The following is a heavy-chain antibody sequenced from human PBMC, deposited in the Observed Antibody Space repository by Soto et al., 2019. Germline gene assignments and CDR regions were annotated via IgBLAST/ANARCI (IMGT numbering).Heavy chain of an antibody. D-gene: IGHD4-17*01. CDR3: ATMGTPVTGLYYFDS. Sequence: QVQLQESGPGLVKPSQTLSLTCTVSGGSISSGNYYWSWIRQPPGKGLEWIGFISYSGTTHYSASLRGRVSISVETSKTQFSLDLSSVTAADTAVYYCATMGTPVTGLYYFDSWGQGTLVTVSS. V-gene: IGHV4-30-4*01. CDR1: GGSISSGNYY. CDR2: ISYSGTT. J-gene: IGHJ4*02.